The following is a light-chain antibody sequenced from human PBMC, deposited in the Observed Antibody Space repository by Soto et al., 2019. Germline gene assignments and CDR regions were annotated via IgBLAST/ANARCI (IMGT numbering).Light chain of an antibody. CDR3: QQYNSYPIT. V-gene: IGKV1-16*02. Sequence: IHMTQSASYVSASVGHRVTIACRASQAISNYLAWFQQKQGKAPESLIYAASSLQSGVPSKFSGSGYGTDFNLTISSLQTEDFATYYCQQYNSYPITFGQGTRLEIK. CDR1: QAISNY. CDR2: AAS. J-gene: IGKJ5*01.